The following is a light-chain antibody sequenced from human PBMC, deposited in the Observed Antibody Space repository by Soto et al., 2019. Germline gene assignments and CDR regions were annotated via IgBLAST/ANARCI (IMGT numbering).Light chain of an antibody. V-gene: IGKV1-5*01. Sequence: DIQITQSPSLLSVSVGDRVTITCRASQSISNSLAWYQQRPGTAPKLLIYDASTLENGVPSRFSGSGSGTEFTLTISSLQPDDSATYYCQQYSYYRTFGQGAKVDI. J-gene: IGKJ1*01. CDR1: QSISNS. CDR2: DAS. CDR3: QQYSYYRT.